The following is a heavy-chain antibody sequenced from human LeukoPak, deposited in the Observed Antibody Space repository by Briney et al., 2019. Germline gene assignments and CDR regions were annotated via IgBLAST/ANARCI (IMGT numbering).Heavy chain of an antibody. CDR1: GFTFSSYA. J-gene: IGHJ4*02. V-gene: IGHV3-23*01. Sequence: GGSLRLSCAASGFTFSSYATSWVRQAPGKGLEWVSGITGSDGRTYYADAVKGRFTISRDNSKNTLYLQMNSLRADDTAVYYCAKDASTTVDTFDYWGQGTLVTVSS. CDR2: ITGSDGRT. D-gene: IGHD4-23*01. CDR3: AKDASTTVDTFDY.